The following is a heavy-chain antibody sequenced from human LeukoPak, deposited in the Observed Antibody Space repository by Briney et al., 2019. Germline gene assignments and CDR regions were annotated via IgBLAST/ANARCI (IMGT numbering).Heavy chain of an antibody. J-gene: IGHJ6*04. D-gene: IGHD5-18*01. CDR2: ISGSGGST. CDR1: GFTFSSYA. CDR3: AKWGDTAMVYYYYYGMDV. V-gene: IGHV3-23*01. Sequence: GGSLRLSCAASGFTFSSYAMSWVRQAAGKGLEWVSAISGSGGSTYYADSVKGRFTISRDNSKNTLYLQMNSLRAEDTVVYYCAKWGDTAMVYYYYYGMDVWGKGTTVTVSS.